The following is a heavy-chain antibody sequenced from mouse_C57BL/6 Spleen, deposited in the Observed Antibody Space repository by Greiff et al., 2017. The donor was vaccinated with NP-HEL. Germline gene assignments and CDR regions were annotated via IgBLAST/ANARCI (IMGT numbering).Heavy chain of an antibody. CDR1: GYTFTSYW. CDR2: IDPSDSYT. Sequence: VQLQQPGAELVKPGASVKLSCKASGYTFTSYWMQWVKQRPGQGLEWIGEIDPSDSYTNYNQKLKGKATLTVDTSSSTAYMQLSSLTSEDSAVYYCARLLRDYFDYWGQGTTLTVSS. CDR3: ARLLRDYFDY. J-gene: IGHJ2*01. V-gene: IGHV1-50*01.